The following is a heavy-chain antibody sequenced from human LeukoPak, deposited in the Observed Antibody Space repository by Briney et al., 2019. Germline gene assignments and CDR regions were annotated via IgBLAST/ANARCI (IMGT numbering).Heavy chain of an antibody. CDR2: IKQDGSEK. Sequence: GGSLRLSFAASGFTFSSYWMSWVRQAPGKGLEWVANIKQDGSEKYYVDSVKGRFTISRDNAKNSLYLQMNSLRAEDTAVYYCARVGRDGYNYYAFDIWGQGTMVTVSS. V-gene: IGHV3-7*01. D-gene: IGHD5-24*01. J-gene: IGHJ3*02. CDR3: ARVGRDGYNYYAFDI. CDR1: GFTFSSYW.